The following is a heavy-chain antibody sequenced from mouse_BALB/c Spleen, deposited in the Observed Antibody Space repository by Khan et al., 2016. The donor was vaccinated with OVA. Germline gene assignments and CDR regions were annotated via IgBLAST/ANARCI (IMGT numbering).Heavy chain of an antibody. CDR1: GFTFSSYS. CDR2: ISSGGDYT. D-gene: IGHD1-3*01. Sequence: EVELVESGGDLVKPGGSLKLSCAASGFTFSSYSMSWVRQTPDKRLEWVASISSGGDYTYSPDSVKGRFTISRDNAKNTLYLQMSDLKAEDTAMYYCADNFTGSFAYWGQGTLVTVSA. CDR3: ADNFTGSFAY. J-gene: IGHJ3*01. V-gene: IGHV5-6*01.